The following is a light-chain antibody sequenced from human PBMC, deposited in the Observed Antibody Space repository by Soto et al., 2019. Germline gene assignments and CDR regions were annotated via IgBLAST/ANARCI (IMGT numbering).Light chain of an antibody. CDR3: QHYNSYSEA. Sequence: DVQVSQSPSTLSGSVGDRVTITCRASQTISSWLAWYRQKPGKAPKLLIYKASTLKSGVPSRFSGSGSGTEFTLTISSLQPDDFATYYCQHYNSYSEAFGQVTKVDIK. J-gene: IGKJ1*01. CDR2: KAS. CDR1: QTISSW. V-gene: IGKV1-5*03.